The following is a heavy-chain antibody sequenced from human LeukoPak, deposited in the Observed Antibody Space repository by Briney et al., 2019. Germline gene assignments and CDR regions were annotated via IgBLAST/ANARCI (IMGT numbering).Heavy chain of an antibody. CDR3: AKELWVPYRRLDTVTMPFFDY. Sequence: GGSLRLSCAASGFTFSSYAMSWVRQAPGKGLEWVSAISGSGGSTYYADSVKGRFTISRDNSKNTLYLQMNSLRAEDTAVYYCAKELWVPYRRLDTVTMPFFDYWGQGTLVTVSS. J-gene: IGHJ4*02. D-gene: IGHD4-17*01. V-gene: IGHV3-23*01. CDR2: ISGSGGST. CDR1: GFTFSSYA.